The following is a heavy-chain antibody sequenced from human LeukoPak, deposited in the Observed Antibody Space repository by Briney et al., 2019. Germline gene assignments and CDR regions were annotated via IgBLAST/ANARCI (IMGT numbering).Heavy chain of an antibody. CDR3: ARVTGYMIEDYFDY. Sequence: PSETLSLTCAVYGGSSSGYYWSWIRQPPGKGLEWIGEINHSGSTNYNPSLKSRVTISVDTSKNQFSLKLSSVTAADTAVYYCARVTGYMIEDYFDYWGQGTLVTVSS. CDR2: INHSGST. V-gene: IGHV4-34*01. J-gene: IGHJ4*02. CDR1: GGSSSGYY. D-gene: IGHD3-22*01.